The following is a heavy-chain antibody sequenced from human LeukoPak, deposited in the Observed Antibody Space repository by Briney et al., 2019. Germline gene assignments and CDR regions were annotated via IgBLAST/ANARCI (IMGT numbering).Heavy chain of an antibody. CDR2: IRSRSSYI. V-gene: IGHV3-21*01. CDR1: GFTFNSYS. CDR3: ARVGGRINSYSYHYYMDV. Sequence: GGSLRLSCAASGFTFNSYSMNWVRQAPGEGLEWVSSIRSRSSYIYYGDSEKGRFTISKDHGKISLYLQMNSLRAEDRAVYYCARVGGRINSYSYHYYMDVWGKGTTVTVSS. J-gene: IGHJ6*03. D-gene: IGHD3-3*01.